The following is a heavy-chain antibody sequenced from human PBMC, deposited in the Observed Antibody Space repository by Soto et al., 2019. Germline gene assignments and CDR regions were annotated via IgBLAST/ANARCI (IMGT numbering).Heavy chain of an antibody. J-gene: IGHJ4*02. V-gene: IGHV4-34*01. D-gene: IGHD6-13*01. CDR3: ARVTAAAGFHY. Sequence: QVQLQQWGAGLLKPSETLSLTCAVYGGSFSGYYWSWIRQPPGKGLEWIGEINHSGSTNSNPSLKSRVTISVDTSKNQFSLKLSSVTAADTAVYYCARVTAAAGFHYWGQGTLVTVSS. CDR2: INHSGST. CDR1: GGSFSGYY.